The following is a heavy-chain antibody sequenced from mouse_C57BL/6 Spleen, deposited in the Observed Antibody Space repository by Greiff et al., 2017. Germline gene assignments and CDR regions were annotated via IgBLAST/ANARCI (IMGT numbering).Heavy chain of an antibody. V-gene: IGHV14-4*01. CDR3: TTRDYGSSYRWDFDV. D-gene: IGHD1-1*01. Sequence: EVQLQQSGAELVRPGASVKLSCTASGFNFKDDYMHWVKQRPEQGLEWIGWIDPENGDTEYASKFQGKATITADTSSNTAYLQLSSLTSEATAVYYCTTRDYGSSYRWDFDVWGTGTTVTASS. CDR2: IDPENGDT. J-gene: IGHJ1*03. CDR1: GFNFKDDY.